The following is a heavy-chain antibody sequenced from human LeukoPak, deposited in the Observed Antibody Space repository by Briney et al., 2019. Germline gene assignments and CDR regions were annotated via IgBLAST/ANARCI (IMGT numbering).Heavy chain of an antibody. Sequence: GGSLRLSCAASGFTFSSYSMNWVRQAPGKGLEWVSSISSSSSYIYYADSEKGRFTISRDNAKNSLYLQMNSLRAEDTAVYYCARDPLITYYYDSSGNHADWSDPWGQGTLVTVSS. D-gene: IGHD3-22*01. V-gene: IGHV3-21*01. J-gene: IGHJ5*02. CDR3: ARDPLITYYYDSSGNHADWSDP. CDR2: ISSSSSYI. CDR1: GFTFSSYS.